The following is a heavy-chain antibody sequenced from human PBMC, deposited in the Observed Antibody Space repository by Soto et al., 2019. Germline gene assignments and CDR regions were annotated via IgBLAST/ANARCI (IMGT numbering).Heavy chain of an antibody. CDR3: VHRGDYRDSSGFYHPHFDY. CDR1: GFSPRDSLVS. J-gene: IGHJ4*02. D-gene: IGHD3-22*01. Sequence: SGPTLVNPTQTLTLTCTFSGFSPRDSLVSVGWVRQPPGMALEWLALIYWDDDTRYSPSLKNRLTVTKDSSRNQVVLTLTNVDPADTGTYFCVHRGDYRDSSGFYHPHFDYWGQGTLVTVSS. CDR2: IYWDDDT. V-gene: IGHV2-5*02.